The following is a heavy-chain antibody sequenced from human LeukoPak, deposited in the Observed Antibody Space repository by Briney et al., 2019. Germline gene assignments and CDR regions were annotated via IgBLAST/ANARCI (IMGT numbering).Heavy chain of an antibody. D-gene: IGHD6-6*01. V-gene: IGHV3-66*01. CDR3: ARDSSYYGMDV. Sequence: GGSLRLSCAASGFTVSSNYMSWVRQAPGKGLEWGSVIYSGGSTYYADSVKGRFTISRDNSKNTLYLQMNSLRAEDTAVYYCARDSSYYGMDVWGQGTTVTVSS. CDR2: IYSGGST. J-gene: IGHJ6*02. CDR1: GFTVSSNY.